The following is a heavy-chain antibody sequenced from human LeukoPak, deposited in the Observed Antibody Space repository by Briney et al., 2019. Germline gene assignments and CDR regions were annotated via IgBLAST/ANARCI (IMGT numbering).Heavy chain of an antibody. CDR3: ARSYSGSYYDVAFEI. Sequence: SQTLSLTCIVSGVSISSGGYYWNWIRQPAGKGLEWIGRIYSTGSTNYNPSLMSRVTTSVDTSKNQVSLKLSSVTAADTAVYYCARSYSGSYYDVAFEIWGQGTMVTVSS. CDR2: IYSTGST. CDR1: GVSISSGGYY. J-gene: IGHJ3*02. V-gene: IGHV4-61*02. D-gene: IGHD1-26*01.